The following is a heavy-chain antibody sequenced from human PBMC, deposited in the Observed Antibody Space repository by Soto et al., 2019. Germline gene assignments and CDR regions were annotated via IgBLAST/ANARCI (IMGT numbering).Heavy chain of an antibody. V-gene: IGHV4-59*01. Sequence: SGTLSLTCTVSGGSISSYYWSWIRQPPGKGLEWIGYIYYSGSTNYNPSLKSRVTISVDTSKNQFSLKLSSVTAADTAVYYCARVWGGAFDFWGQGTLVTVSS. CDR1: GGSISSYY. CDR3: ARVWGGAFDF. J-gene: IGHJ3*01. D-gene: IGHD3-10*01. CDR2: IYYSGST.